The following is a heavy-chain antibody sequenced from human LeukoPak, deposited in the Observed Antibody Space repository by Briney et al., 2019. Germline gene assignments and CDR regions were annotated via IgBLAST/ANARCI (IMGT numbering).Heavy chain of an antibody. CDR1: GGSVRSGGYV. V-gene: IGHV4-30-2*01. CDR2: IYHSVST. D-gene: IGHD1-14*01. J-gene: IGHJ4*02. Sequence: PSQTLSLACAVSGGSVRSGGYVWNWVGQPAGKDLEWIGCIYHSVSTYYNPSLKSRIIISADRSKNQFSLNLSSVTAADTAVYYCAREILGGFNPGAYWGQGTLVTVSS. CDR3: AREILGGFNPGAY.